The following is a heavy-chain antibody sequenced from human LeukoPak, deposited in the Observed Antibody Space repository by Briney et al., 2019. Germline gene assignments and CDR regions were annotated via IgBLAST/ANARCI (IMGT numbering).Heavy chain of an antibody. CDR2: IYYSGST. D-gene: IGHD4-23*01. CDR3: ATLTGGDDAFDI. V-gene: IGHV4-59*13. J-gene: IGHJ3*02. Sequence: NPSETLSRTCTVSGGSISSYYCSWIRQPPAKGLKWIGYIYYSGSTNYNPSLKSRVTISVLTSKNRFSLKLSSVTAADTAVYYCATLTGGDDAFDIWGQGTMVTVSS. CDR1: GGSISSYY.